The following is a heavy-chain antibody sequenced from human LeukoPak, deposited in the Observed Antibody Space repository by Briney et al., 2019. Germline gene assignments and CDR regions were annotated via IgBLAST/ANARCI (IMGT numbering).Heavy chain of an antibody. Sequence: SETLSHTCAVYGGSFSGYYWSWIRQPPGKGLEWIGEINHSGSTNYNPSLKSRVTISVDTSKNQFSLKLSSVTAADTAVYYCARGLVVVAATPFDYWGQGTLVTVSS. D-gene: IGHD2-15*01. CDR3: ARGLVVVAATPFDY. CDR1: GGSFSGYY. V-gene: IGHV4-34*01. J-gene: IGHJ4*02. CDR2: INHSGST.